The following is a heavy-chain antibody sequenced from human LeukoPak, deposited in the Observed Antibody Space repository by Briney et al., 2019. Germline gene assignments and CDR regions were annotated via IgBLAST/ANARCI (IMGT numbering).Heavy chain of an antibody. CDR3: ARTDYDFLTVLD. CDR1: GFTFSRFG. V-gene: IGHV3-30*03. D-gene: IGHD3-9*01. J-gene: IGHJ4*02. Sequence: GGSLRLSCAASGFTFSRFGMHWVRQAPGKGLEWVTVISYDGSNKYYADSVKGRFTISRDNSKNTLFLQMNNLRPEDTAVYYCARTDYDFLTVLDWGQGTLITVSS. CDR2: ISYDGSNK.